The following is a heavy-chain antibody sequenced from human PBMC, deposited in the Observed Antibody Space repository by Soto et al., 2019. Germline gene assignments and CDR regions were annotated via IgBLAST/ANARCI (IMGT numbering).Heavy chain of an antibody. CDR2: IKSKTDGGTT. Sequence: GGSLRLSCAASGFTFSNAWMSWVRQAPGKGLEWVGRIKSKTDGGTTDYAAPVKGRFTISRDDSKNTLYLQMNSLKTEDTAVYYCTTELTAAGEDWFDPWGQGTLVTVSS. D-gene: IGHD3-10*01. CDR1: GFTFSNAW. CDR3: TTELTAAGEDWFDP. J-gene: IGHJ5*02. V-gene: IGHV3-15*01.